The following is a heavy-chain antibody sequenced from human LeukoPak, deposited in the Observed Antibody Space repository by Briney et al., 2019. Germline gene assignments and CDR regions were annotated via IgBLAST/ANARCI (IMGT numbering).Heavy chain of an antibody. Sequence: TGGSLRLSCAASGFTFSNAWMSWVRQAPGKGLEWVGRIKSKTDGGTTDYAAPVKGRFTISRDDSKNTLYLQMNSLKTEDTAVYYCTTEEGSYGPAGYYYYGMDVWGQGTTVTVSS. D-gene: IGHD5-18*01. CDR1: GFTFSNAW. V-gene: IGHV3-15*01. J-gene: IGHJ6*02. CDR2: IKSKTDGGTT. CDR3: TTEEGSYGPAGYYYYGMDV.